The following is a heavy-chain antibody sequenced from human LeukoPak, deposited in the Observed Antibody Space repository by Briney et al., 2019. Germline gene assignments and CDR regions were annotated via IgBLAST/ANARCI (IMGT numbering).Heavy chain of an antibody. CDR1: GFTFSSYW. J-gene: IGHJ2*01. CDR2: VNVDGST. V-gene: IGHV3-74*01. CDR3: ARGAKGYWYFDL. Sequence: QPGGSLRLSCAASGFTFSSYWMHWVRQAPGKGLVWVSRVNVDGSTYYADSVKGRFTVSRDNAENTLYLQVNSLGDEDTAVYYCARGAKGYWYFDLWGRGTLVTVSS.